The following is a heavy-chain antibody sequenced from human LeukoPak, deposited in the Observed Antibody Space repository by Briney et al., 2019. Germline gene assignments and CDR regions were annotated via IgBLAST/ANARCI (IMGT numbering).Heavy chain of an antibody. Sequence: ASVTVSCTASGYTFTGYYMHWVRQAPGQGLEWMGWINPNSGGTNYAQKFQGRVTMTRDTSISTAYMELSRLRSDDTAVYYCARAEQWLVLFDYWGQGTLVTVSS. D-gene: IGHD6-19*01. CDR3: ARAEQWLVLFDY. CDR2: INPNSGGT. V-gene: IGHV1-2*02. CDR1: GYTFTGYY. J-gene: IGHJ4*02.